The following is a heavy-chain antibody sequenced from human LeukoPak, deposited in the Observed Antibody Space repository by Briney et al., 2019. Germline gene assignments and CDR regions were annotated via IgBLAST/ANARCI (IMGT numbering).Heavy chain of an antibody. CDR1: GGSFSGYY. CDR3: ARARRITMVRGGHVDY. CDR2: INHSGST. J-gene: IGHJ4*02. D-gene: IGHD3-10*01. Sequence: SETLSLTCAVYGGSFSGYYWSWIRQPPGKGLEWIGEINHSGSTNYNPSLKSRVTISVDTSKNQFSLKLSSVTAADTAVYYCARARRITMVRGGHVDYWAREPWSPSPQ. V-gene: IGHV4-34*01.